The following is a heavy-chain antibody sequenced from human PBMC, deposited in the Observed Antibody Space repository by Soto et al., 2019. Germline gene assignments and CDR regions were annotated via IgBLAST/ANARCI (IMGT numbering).Heavy chain of an antibody. V-gene: IGHV3-48*02. Sequence: PGGSLRLSCAVSGFTLTTYIMNWVGQSPGKGLEWISFINKNGFTIYYADSVKGRFTISRDYAKNSLYLQMDSLRHEDTAVYYCARGAVTGTSLFDYWGLGTLVTVS. CDR2: INKNGFTI. CDR3: ARGAVTGTSLFDY. CDR1: GFTLTTYI. J-gene: IGHJ4*02. D-gene: IGHD6-19*01.